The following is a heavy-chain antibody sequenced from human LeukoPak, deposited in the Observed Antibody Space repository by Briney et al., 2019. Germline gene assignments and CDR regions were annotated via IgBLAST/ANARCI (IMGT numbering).Heavy chain of an antibody. V-gene: IGHV4-59*01. CDR2: IYYSGST. CDR3: ARAGIFRGYFDS. Sequence: SETLSLTCSVSGGSIRSDYWSWIRQPPGKGLEWIGYIYYSGSTNYNPSLKSRVTISLDTSKIQFSLRLRSVTAADTAVYYCARAGIFRGYFDSWGQGTLVTVSS. J-gene: IGHJ4*02. D-gene: IGHD3-3*01. CDR1: GGSIRSDY.